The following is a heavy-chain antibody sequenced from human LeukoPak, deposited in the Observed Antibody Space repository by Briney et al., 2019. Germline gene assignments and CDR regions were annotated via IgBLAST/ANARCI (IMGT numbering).Heavy chain of an antibody. Sequence: ASLKVSCKASAYTSTGYYMHTVREAPRHGLEWMGWIKPNTGGTNYAHKFQGRVTVTTQTSVTIGYMELSRLTSDDTAVYCCASPTSKCCCSGGSCYLDACDIWGQGTMVTVSS. V-gene: IGHV1-2*02. CDR1: AYTSTGYY. CDR2: IKPNTGGT. J-gene: IGHJ3*02. D-gene: IGHD2-15*01. CDR3: ASPTSKCCCSGGSCYLDACDI.